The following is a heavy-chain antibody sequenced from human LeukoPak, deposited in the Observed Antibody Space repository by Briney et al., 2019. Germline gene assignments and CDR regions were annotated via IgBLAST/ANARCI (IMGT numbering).Heavy chain of an antibody. Sequence: ASVKVSCKASGGTFSSYAISWVRQAPGQGLEWMGRIIPILGIANYAQKFQGRVTITADRSTSTAYMELSSLRSEDTAVYYCARVGGRDGYKDYWGQGTLVTVSS. V-gene: IGHV1-69*04. J-gene: IGHJ4*02. D-gene: IGHD5-24*01. CDR1: GGTFSSYA. CDR2: IIPILGIA. CDR3: ARVGGRDGYKDY.